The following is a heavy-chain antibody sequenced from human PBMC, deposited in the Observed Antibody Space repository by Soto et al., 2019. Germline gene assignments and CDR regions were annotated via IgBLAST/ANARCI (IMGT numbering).Heavy chain of an antibody. CDR2: IYPGDHET. D-gene: IGHD6-13*01. J-gene: IGHJ4*02. CDR3: ARSPRSSPYFDF. Sequence: PGASLKISCQCSGYTFSNFWIGWVRQLPGQGLEWMGIIYPGDHETRYSPSFLGKVTISAETSINTAYLQWSSLEASDSASYFCARSPRSSPYFDFWGQGALVTVPS. CDR1: GYTFSNFW. V-gene: IGHV5-51*01.